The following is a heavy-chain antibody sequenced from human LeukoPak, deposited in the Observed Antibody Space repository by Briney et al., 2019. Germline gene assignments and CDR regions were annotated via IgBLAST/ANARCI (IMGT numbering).Heavy chain of an antibody. CDR3: ARDLKVDDSSGYYAFDI. D-gene: IGHD3-22*01. J-gene: IGHJ3*02. V-gene: IGHV4-59*01. CDR1: GGSISRYY. CDR2: IYYRGST. Sequence: PSETLSLTCTVSGGSISRYYWSWIRQPPGRGLEWIGYIYYRGSTDYNPSLRSRVTISVDTSKNQFSLKLSSVTAADTAVYYCARDLKVDDSSGYYAFDIWAKGQWSPSLQ.